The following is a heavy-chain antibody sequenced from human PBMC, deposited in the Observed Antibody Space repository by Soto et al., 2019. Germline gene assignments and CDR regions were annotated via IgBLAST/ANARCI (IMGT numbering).Heavy chain of an antibody. V-gene: IGHV3-30-3*01. CDR1: GFTFSSYA. J-gene: IGHJ4*02. CDR3: ARGPYCMSTSCYYLGGNIDY. D-gene: IGHD2-2*01. CDR2: ISYDGSNK. Sequence: GGSLRLSCAASGFTFSSYAMHWVRQAPGKGLEWVAVISYDGSNKYYADSVKGRFTISRDNSKNTLYLQMNSLRAEDTAVYYCARGPYCMSTSCYYLGGNIDYWGKGTLVTVSS.